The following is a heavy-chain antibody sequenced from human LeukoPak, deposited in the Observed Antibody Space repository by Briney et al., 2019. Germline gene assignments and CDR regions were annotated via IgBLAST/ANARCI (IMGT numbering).Heavy chain of an antibody. V-gene: IGHV3-11*06. Sequence: PGGSLRLSCAASGFTFSDYYMSWIRQAPGKGLEWVSYISSSSSYTNYADSVKGRFTISRDNAKNSLYLQMNSLRAEDTAVYYCARGRGGLYSLLDYWGQGTLVTVSS. J-gene: IGHJ4*02. CDR1: GFTFSDYY. CDR2: ISSSSSYT. D-gene: IGHD2-8*01. CDR3: ARGRGGLYSLLDY.